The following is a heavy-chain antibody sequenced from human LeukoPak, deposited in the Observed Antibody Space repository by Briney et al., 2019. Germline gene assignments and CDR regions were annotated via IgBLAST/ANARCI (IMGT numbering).Heavy chain of an antibody. CDR1: GGSFSGYY. CDR3: ARGWQYQLRQYYFDY. Sequence: SETLSFTCAVYGGSFSGYYWSWIRQPPGKGLEWIGEINHSGSTNYNPSLKSRVTISVDTSKNQFSLKLSSVTAADTAVYYCARGWQYQLRQYYFDYWGQGTLVTVSS. D-gene: IGHD2-2*01. J-gene: IGHJ4*02. CDR2: INHSGST. V-gene: IGHV4-34*01.